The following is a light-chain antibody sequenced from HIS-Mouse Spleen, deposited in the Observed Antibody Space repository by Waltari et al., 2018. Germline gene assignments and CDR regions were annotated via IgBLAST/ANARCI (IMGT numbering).Light chain of an antibody. CDR2: EGS. CDR1: SSDVGCYNL. V-gene: IGLV2-23*01. J-gene: IGLJ3*02. CDR3: CSYAGSSTWV. Sequence: QSALTQPASVSGSPGQSITISCTGTSSDVGCYNLVSWYQQHPGKAPKLMMYEGSKRPSGVSSRFSGSKSRNTASLTISGRQAEDEADYYCCSYAGSSTWVFGGGTKLTVL.